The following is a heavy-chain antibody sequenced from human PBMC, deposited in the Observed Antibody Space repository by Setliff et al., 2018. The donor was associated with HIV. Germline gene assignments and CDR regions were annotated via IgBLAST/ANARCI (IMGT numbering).Heavy chain of an antibody. D-gene: IGHD3-10*01. CDR3: ARDHLGSYDY. Sequence: PGGSLRLSCVASGTDLNVGYMSWIRQAPGKGPEWVSFISSNSSDIYYADSMKGRFTISRDNARNSLYLQIISLRAEDTAVYYCARDHLGSYDYWGQGTLVTVSS. CDR1: GTDLNVGY. V-gene: IGHV3-11*06. CDR2: ISSNSSDI. J-gene: IGHJ4*02.